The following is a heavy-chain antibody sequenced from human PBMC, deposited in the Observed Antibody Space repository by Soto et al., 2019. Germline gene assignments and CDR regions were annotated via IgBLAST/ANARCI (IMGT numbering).Heavy chain of an antibody. Sequence: SETLSLTAAVYGGSFSGYYWSLIRHPPGKGLEWIGEINHSGSTNYNPSLKSRVTISVDTSNNQCSLKLRSVTAADTAVYYCAGMPYTSGLRFDPWGPGTLVTVSS. CDR2: INHSGST. J-gene: IGHJ5*02. D-gene: IGHD6-19*01. CDR1: GGSFSGYY. CDR3: AGMPYTSGLRFDP. V-gene: IGHV4-34*01.